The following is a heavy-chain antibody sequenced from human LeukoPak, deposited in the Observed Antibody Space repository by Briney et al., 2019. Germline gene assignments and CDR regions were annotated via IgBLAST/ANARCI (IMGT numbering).Heavy chain of an antibody. V-gene: IGHV3-48*03. J-gene: IGHJ4*02. CDR3: ASSAVVASDH. CDR2: ISGSGDTI. CDR1: GFTFSSYE. Sequence: GGSLRLSCAASGFTFSSYEMNWVRQAPGKGLEWVSYISGSGDTIYYTDSVKGRFTISRDNAKNSLSLQMNSLRVEDTAVYYCASSAVVASDHWGQGTLVTVSS. D-gene: IGHD3-22*01.